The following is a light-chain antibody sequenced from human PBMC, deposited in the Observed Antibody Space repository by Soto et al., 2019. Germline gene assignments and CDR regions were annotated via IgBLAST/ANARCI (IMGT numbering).Light chain of an antibody. J-gene: IGKJ5*01. CDR3: RQYGSYST. CDR2: GAS. Sequence: EFVLAQTPGTLSLSPWERATLSCRASQGVTSTYLAWHQQKPGQAPRLLIYGASSRASGIPDRFSGSVSGSEFILTINRLEPEDFAVYYCRQYGSYSTFGQGTRLEI. CDR1: QGVTSTY. V-gene: IGKV3-20*01.